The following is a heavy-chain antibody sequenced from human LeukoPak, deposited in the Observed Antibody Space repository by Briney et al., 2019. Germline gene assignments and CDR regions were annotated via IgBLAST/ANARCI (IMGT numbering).Heavy chain of an antibody. CDR3: AKSYGDYEPGGPSSYGMDV. D-gene: IGHD4-17*01. J-gene: IGHJ6*02. CDR2: ISYDGSNK. V-gene: IGHV3-30*18. Sequence: GGSLRLSCAASGFTFSSYGMHWVRQAPGKGLEWVAVISYDGSNKYYADSVKGRFTISRDNSKNTLYLQMNSLRAEDTAVYYWAKSYGDYEPGGPSSYGMDVWGQGTTVTV. CDR1: GFTFSSYG.